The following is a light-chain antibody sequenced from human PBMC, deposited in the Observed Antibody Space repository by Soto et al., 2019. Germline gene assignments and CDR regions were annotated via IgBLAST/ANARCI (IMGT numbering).Light chain of an antibody. CDR2: SAS. Sequence: DIQMTQSPSSLSASVGDRVTITCRASQTINSYLKWYQHKPGKAPKLLIYSASYLPSGVPSRFSGSGSGTAFTLTISSLQPGDFATYFCHQTYSIPQTFGQGTKVDIK. CDR3: HQTYSIPQT. V-gene: IGKV1-39*01. CDR1: QTINSY. J-gene: IGKJ1*01.